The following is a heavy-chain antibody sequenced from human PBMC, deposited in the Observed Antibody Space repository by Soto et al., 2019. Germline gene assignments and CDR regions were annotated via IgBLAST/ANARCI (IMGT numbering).Heavy chain of an antibody. Sequence: PGGSLRLSCAASGFTFSSYGMHGVRQAPGKGLEWVAVISYDGSNKYYADSVKGRFTISRDNSKNTLYLQMNSLRAEDTAVYYCAKDLGSGWYHPTFVDYWGQGTLVTVSS. V-gene: IGHV3-30*18. CDR2: ISYDGSNK. D-gene: IGHD6-19*01. CDR1: GFTFSSYG. CDR3: AKDLGSGWYHPTFVDY. J-gene: IGHJ4*02.